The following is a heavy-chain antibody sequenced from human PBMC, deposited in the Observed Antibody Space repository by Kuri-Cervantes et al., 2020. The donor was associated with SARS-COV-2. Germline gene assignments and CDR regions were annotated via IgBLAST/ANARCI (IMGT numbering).Heavy chain of an antibody. Sequence: SGPTLVKPTQTLTLTCTFSGFSLSTSGVGVGWIRQPPGKALERLALIYWDDDKRYGPSLKSRLTITKDTSKNQVVLTMTNMDPVDTATYYCARTTVTTALDYWGQGTLVTVSS. CDR3: ARTTVTTALDY. D-gene: IGHD4-17*01. V-gene: IGHV2-5*05. CDR2: IYWDDDK. J-gene: IGHJ4*02. CDR1: GFSLSTSGVG.